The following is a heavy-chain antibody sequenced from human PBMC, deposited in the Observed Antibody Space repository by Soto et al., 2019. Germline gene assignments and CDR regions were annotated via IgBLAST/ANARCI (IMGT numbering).Heavy chain of an antibody. CDR2: ISDDGSKK. D-gene: IGHD6-13*01. Sequence: QVQLVESGGGVVQPGRSLRLSCSTSGLTFTRHAMHWVRQVPGKGLEWVAAISDDGSKKHYVDSVKGRSSISRDKSRNTVYLQMNSLRVEHTAVYFCAGERETSSWFLSGFEYWGQGTLVTVSS. CDR3: AGERETSSWFLSGFEY. V-gene: IGHV3-30-3*01. J-gene: IGHJ4*02. CDR1: GLTFTRHA.